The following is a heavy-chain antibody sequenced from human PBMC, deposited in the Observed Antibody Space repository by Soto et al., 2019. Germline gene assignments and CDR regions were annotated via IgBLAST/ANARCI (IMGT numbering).Heavy chain of an antibody. Sequence: QVQLVQSGAEVKKPGSSVTVSCTVSGDTFSTSTINWVRQAPRQGLEWMGRIIPVLGPPNYSPTFQGRLTITADTSTNTVYMALSSLRSEDTAVYFCSRRGDDSLSGDFERWGQGTLVTVSS. V-gene: IGHV1-69*08. CDR1: GDTFSTST. J-gene: IGHJ1*01. CDR3: SRRGDDSLSGDFER. D-gene: IGHD3-10*01. CDR2: IIPVLGPP.